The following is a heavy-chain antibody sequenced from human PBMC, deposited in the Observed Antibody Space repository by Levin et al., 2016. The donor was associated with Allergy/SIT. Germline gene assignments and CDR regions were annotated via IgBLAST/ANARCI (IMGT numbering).Heavy chain of an antibody. CDR1: GGTFSSYA. V-gene: IGHV1-69*13. CDR2: IIPIFGTA. J-gene: IGHJ6*02. CDR3: ARDSYDSSGYYSRYYYYGMDV. D-gene: IGHD3-22*01. Sequence: SVKVSCKASGGTFSSYAISWVRQAPGQGLEWMGGIIPIFGTANYAQKFQGRVTITADESTSTAYMELSSLRSEDTAVYYCARDSYDSSGYYSRYYYYGMDVWGQGTTVTVSS.